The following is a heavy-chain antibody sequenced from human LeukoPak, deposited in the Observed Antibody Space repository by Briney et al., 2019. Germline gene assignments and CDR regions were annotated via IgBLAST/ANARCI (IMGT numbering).Heavy chain of an antibody. D-gene: IGHD3-10*01. Sequence: GGSLRLSCAASDFTFSRYWMSWVRQAPGKGREWVANIKEDGSEKDYVDSVKGRFTISRDNAKNSLYLQMNSLRAEDTAVYYCARLYRGVDAFDIWGQGTVVTVSS. CDR3: ARLYRGVDAFDI. CDR1: DFTFSRYW. CDR2: IKEDGSEK. J-gene: IGHJ3*02. V-gene: IGHV3-7*05.